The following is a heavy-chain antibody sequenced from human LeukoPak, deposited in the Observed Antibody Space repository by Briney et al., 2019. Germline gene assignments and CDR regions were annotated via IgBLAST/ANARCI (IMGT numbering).Heavy chain of an antibody. Sequence: AMSDSAVSSYYADSVKGRFTISRDNSKNTLYLQMNSLRAEDTATYYCAKAPDSSGFPPYFDSWGQGTLVAVSS. J-gene: IGHJ4*02. V-gene: IGHV3-23*01. CDR3: AKAPDSSGFPPYFDS. D-gene: IGHD3-22*01. CDR2: MSDSAVSS.